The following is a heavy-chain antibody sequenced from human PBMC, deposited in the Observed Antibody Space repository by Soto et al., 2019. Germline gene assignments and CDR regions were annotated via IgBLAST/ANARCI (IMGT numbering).Heavy chain of an antibody. CDR1: GFTFNNFG. CDR2: IWFDGSTT. J-gene: IGHJ4*02. CDR3: ANNHNYYDRSGHYYGDGGFDY. D-gene: IGHD3-22*01. V-gene: IGHV3-33*03. Sequence: QVHLAESGGGVVQPGRSLRLSCAASGFTFNNFGMHWVRQAPGKGLEWLAVIWFDGSTTYYADSVKGRCTISRDNSKNTLYLEINSLRADDTAVYYCANNHNYYDRSGHYYGDGGFDYWGQGTRVTVSS.